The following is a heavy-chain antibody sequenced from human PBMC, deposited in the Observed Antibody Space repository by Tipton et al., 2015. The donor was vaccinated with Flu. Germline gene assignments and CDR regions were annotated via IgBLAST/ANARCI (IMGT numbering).Heavy chain of an antibody. CDR3: AKEGSYNILTNYYNKGVDP. CDR2: IYYSGTT. V-gene: IGHV4-39*07. J-gene: IGHJ5*02. CDR1: GSSMKKSNHY. D-gene: IGHD3-9*01. Sequence: TLSLTCSVSGSSMKKSNHYWGWIRQSPGTGLEWIGSIYYSGTTYYNPSLKSRVTMSIDTSKNQFSLKVTSVTAAATAVYYCAKEGSYNILTNYYNKGVDPCAQETRAIVSA.